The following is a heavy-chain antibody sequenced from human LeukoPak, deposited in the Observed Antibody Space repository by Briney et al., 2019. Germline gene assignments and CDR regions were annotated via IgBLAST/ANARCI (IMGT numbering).Heavy chain of an antibody. D-gene: IGHD3-16*01. Sequence: GRSLRLSCCAASGLTFSTYAMHWVRQAPGKGLEWVAVISYDGTNQYYADSVKGRFTISRDNSENTLYLQMNSLRAEDTAVYYCARDSYGMDVWGQGTPVTVSS. CDR3: ARDSYGMDV. V-gene: IGHV3-30*04. J-gene: IGHJ6*02. CDR2: ISYDGTNQ. CDR1: GLTFSTYA.